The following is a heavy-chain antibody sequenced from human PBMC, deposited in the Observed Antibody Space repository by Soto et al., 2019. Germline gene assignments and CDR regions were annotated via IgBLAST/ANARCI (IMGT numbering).Heavy chain of an antibody. CDR1: GFRFTSFG. J-gene: IGHJ4*02. CDR2: ISGLSATT. CDR3: TRGGAARPDY. V-gene: IGHV3-48*04. Sequence: DVVLVNSGGGFVRPGESLRLSCGVSGFRFTSFGMNWVRQGPGKGLEWLSYISGLSATTYYADSVRGRFTVSRDNDMNLVFLQLNNLRGDDTAVYYCTRGGAARPDYWGQGSRVVVSS. D-gene: IGHD2-15*01.